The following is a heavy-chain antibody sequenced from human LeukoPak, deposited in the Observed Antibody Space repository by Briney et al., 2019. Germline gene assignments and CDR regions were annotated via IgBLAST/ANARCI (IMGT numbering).Heavy chain of an antibody. CDR3: ARDMSGSYFDF. J-gene: IGHJ4*03. D-gene: IGHD3-3*01. V-gene: IGHV3-33*01. CDR1: GFTFSNHG. Sequence: PGGSLRLSCAASGFTFSNHGIHWVRQAPGKGLEWVAVIWYDGSRKYYGDSVKGRFTISRDNSKNTLYLEMSSLRVEDTAVYYCARDMSGSYFDFWGHGTLVTVSS. CDR2: IWYDGSRK.